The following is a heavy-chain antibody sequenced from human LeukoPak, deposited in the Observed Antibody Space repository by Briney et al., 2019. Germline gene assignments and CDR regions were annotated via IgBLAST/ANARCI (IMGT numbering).Heavy chain of an antibody. CDR3: ARVASSGGLANWFDP. D-gene: IGHD3-16*01. V-gene: IGHV1-8*01. CDR2: MNPNSGNT. J-gene: IGHJ5*02. Sequence: ASVKVSCKASGYTFTSYDINWVRQATGQGLEWMGWMNPNSGNTGYAQKFQGRVTMTRNTSISTAYMELSSLRSEDTAVYYCARVASSGGLANWFDPWAREPWSPSPQ. CDR1: GYTFTSYD.